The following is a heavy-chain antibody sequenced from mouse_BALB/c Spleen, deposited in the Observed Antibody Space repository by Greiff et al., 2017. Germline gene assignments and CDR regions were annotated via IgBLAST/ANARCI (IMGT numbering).Heavy chain of an antibody. J-gene: IGHJ3*01. Sequence: QVQLQQSGAELAKPGASVKMSCKASGYTFTSYWMHWVKQRPGQGLEWIGYINPSTGYTEYNQKFKDKATLTADKSSSTAYMQLSSLTSEDSAVYYCARGGYGPWFAYWGQGTLVTVSA. CDR1: GYTFTSYW. D-gene: IGHD2-2*01. CDR2: INPSTGYT. V-gene: IGHV1-7*01. CDR3: ARGGYGPWFAY.